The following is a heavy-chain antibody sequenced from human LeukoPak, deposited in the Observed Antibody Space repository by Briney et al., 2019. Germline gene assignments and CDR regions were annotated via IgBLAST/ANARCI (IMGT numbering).Heavy chain of an antibody. Sequence: SQTLSLTCAISGDSVSDNTAAWNWIRQSPSRGLEWLGRTYYTSKWYNDFAVYVKSRITINADISKNQFSLQLNSVSPEDTAVYYCARGPRVVGYHYIDVWDKGTTVTVSS. V-gene: IGHV6-1*01. J-gene: IGHJ6*03. D-gene: IGHD3-3*01. CDR1: GDSVSDNTAA. CDR2: TYYTSKWYN. CDR3: ARGPRVVGYHYIDV.